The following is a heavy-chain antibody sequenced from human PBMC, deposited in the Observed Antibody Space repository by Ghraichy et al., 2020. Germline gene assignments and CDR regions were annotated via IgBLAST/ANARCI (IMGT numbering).Heavy chain of an antibody. CDR3: ARGNFNWNDKMDAFDI. CDR1: GFTFSSYD. Sequence: LSLTCAASGFTFSSYDMHWVRQATGKGLEWVSAIGTAGDTYYPGSVKGRFTISRENAKNSLYLQMNSLRAGDTAVYYCARGNFNWNDKMDAFDIWGQGTMVTVSS. J-gene: IGHJ3*02. CDR2: IGTAGDT. V-gene: IGHV3-13*01. D-gene: IGHD1-1*01.